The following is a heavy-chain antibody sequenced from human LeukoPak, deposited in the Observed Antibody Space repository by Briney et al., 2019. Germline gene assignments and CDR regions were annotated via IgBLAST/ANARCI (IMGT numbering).Heavy chain of an antibody. J-gene: IGHJ5*02. CDR3: AKWNRQPLVKGWCDT. D-gene: IGHD6-13*01. CDR2: ISWNSGST. CDR1: GFTFDDYA. V-gene: IGHV3-9*01. Sequence: GGSLRLSCAASGFTFDDYAMHWVRQAPGKGLEWVSGISWNSGSTAYADSVKGRFTISRDNANNSLSLLMNSLRVEDTAFYYCAKWNRQPLVKGWCDTWGQGALVIVSS.